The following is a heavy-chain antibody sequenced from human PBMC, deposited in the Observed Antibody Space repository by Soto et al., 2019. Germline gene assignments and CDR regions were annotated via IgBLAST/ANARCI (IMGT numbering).Heavy chain of an antibody. V-gene: IGHV3-15*07. D-gene: IGHD3-22*01. Sequence: RLSSAACGFNICHSWINRVRQAPGKGLEWVGRIKSKTDGGTTDYAEPVKGRFAISRDDSNNMVYLQMNSLKIEDTAVYYCTTDSYSTIIIVRFDYWGHGTLVTVSS. CDR2: IKSKTDGGTT. J-gene: IGHJ4*01. CDR1: GFNICHSW. CDR3: TTDSYSTIIIVRFDY.